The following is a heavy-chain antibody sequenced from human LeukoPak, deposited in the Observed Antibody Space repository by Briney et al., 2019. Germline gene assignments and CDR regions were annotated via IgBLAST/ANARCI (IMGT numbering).Heavy chain of an antibody. V-gene: IGHV4-30-4*01. CDR3: ARVFRPGSSCDP. Sequence: SETLSLTCTVSGGSISSGDYYWSWIRQPPGKGLEWIGYIYYSGSTYYNPSLKSRVTISVDTSKNQFSLKLSSVTAADTVVYYCARVFRPGSSCDPWSQGTLVTVSS. CDR2: IYYSGST. J-gene: IGHJ5*02. CDR1: GGSISSGDYY. D-gene: IGHD6-13*01.